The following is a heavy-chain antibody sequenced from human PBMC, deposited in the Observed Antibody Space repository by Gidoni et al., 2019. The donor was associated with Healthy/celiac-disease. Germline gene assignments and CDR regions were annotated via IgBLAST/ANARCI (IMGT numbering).Heavy chain of an antibody. CDR2: IIPIFGTA. D-gene: IGHD2-2*02. CDR3: ADLQVVPAAIVGMDV. V-gene: IGHV1-69*06. J-gene: IGHJ6*02. Sequence: LEWMGGIIPIFGTANYAQKFQGRVTITADKSTSTAYMELSSLRSEDTAVYYCADLQVVPAAIVGMDVWGQGTTVTVSS.